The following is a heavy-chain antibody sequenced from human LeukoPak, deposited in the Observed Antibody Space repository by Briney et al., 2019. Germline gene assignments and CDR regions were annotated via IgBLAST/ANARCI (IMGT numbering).Heavy chain of an antibody. CDR2: INPSGGST. J-gene: IGHJ6*03. Sequence: ASVKVPCKASGYTFTSYYMHWVRQAPGQGLEWMGIINPSGGSTSYAQKFQGRVTMTRDTSTSTVYMELSSLRSEDTAVYYCAMMGPIGGSHEDSYSYYYYMDVWGKGTTVTVSS. D-gene: IGHD2-15*01. CDR3: AMMGPIGGSHEDSYSYYYYMDV. V-gene: IGHV1-46*01. CDR1: GYTFTSYY.